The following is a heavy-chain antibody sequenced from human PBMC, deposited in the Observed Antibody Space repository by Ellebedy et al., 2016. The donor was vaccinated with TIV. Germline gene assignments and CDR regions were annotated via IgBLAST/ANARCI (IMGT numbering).Heavy chain of an antibody. CDR2: ISYDGSNK. CDR1: GFTFSSYA. CDR3: ARSEFDSSGYNSFYPRKFDY. D-gene: IGHD3-22*01. Sequence: PGGSLRLSCAASGFTFSSYAMHWVRQAPGKGLEWVALISYDGSNKYYADSVKGRFTISRDNSKNTLYLQMNSLRAEDTAVYYCARSEFDSSGYNSFYPRKFDYWGQGTLVTVSS. V-gene: IGHV3-30-3*01. J-gene: IGHJ4*02.